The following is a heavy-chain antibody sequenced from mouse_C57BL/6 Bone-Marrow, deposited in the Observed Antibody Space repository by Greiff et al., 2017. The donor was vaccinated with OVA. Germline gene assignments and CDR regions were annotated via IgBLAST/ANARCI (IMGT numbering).Heavy chain of an antibody. J-gene: IGHJ2*01. CDR2: INPNNGGT. D-gene: IGHD1-1*01. Sequence: VQLQQSGPELVKPGASVKISCKASGYTFTDYYMNWVKQSPGKSLEWIGDINPNNGGTSYNQKFKGKDTLTVDKSSSTAYMELRSLTSEDSAVYYCGGHYYGSSYHFDYWGQGTTLTVSS. CDR3: GGHYYGSSYHFDY. V-gene: IGHV1-26*01. CDR1: GYTFTDYY.